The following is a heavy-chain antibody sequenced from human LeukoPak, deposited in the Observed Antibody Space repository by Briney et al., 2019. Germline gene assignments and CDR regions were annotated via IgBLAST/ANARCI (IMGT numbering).Heavy chain of an antibody. J-gene: IGHJ4*02. V-gene: IGHV4-34*01. CDR1: GGSFSGYY. CDR2: INHSGST. CDR3: ARGSHYDILTGYWIDY. Sequence: SETLSLTCAVYGGSFSGYYWSWIRQPPGKGLEWIGEINHSGSTNYNPSLKSRVTISVDTSKNQFSLKLSSVTAADTAVYYCARGSHYDILTGYWIDYWGQGTLVTVSS. D-gene: IGHD3-9*01.